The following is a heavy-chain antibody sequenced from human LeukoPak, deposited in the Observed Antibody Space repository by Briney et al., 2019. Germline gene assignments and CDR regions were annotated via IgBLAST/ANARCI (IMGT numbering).Heavy chain of an antibody. CDR3: ATSNDAKIAPFDH. J-gene: IGHJ4*02. D-gene: IGHD2-21*01. V-gene: IGHV4-4*09. CDR1: GVSMSAYQ. CDR2: INTKGET. Sequence: PSETLSLTCTVSGVSMSAYQWSWVRQSPEKGLEWIGCINTKGETSYNPSLKSRVTASVDTSKSQFSLRLTSVTAADTAVYYCATSNDAKIAPFDHWGQGAPVTVSS.